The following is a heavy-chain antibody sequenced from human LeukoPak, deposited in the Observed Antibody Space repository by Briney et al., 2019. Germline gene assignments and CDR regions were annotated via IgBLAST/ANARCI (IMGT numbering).Heavy chain of an antibody. D-gene: IGHD6-13*01. Sequence: SETLSLTCAVYGGSFSGYWWSWIRQSPGKGLEWIGEINHGGSTNSNPSLKSRVIISVDTSKNQFSLRLSSVTAADTAVYYCARGETGYSSSWYVGHWGQGTLVTVSS. CDR2: INHGGST. CDR3: ARGETGYSSSWYVGH. CDR1: GGSFSGYW. J-gene: IGHJ4*02. V-gene: IGHV4-34*01.